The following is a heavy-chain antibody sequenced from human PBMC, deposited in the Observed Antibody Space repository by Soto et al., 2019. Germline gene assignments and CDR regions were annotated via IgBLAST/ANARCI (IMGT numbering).Heavy chain of an antibody. V-gene: IGHV1-69*01. CDR3: ATIYYYDSSGPRDY. CDR1: GDRFVSDA. CDR2: IIPIFGTA. J-gene: IGHJ4*02. Sequence: SVKVSCRSSGDRFVSDAIRWVRXXVGQGQEWMVGIIPIFGTANYAQKFQGRVTITADESTSTASMELSSLRSEATVVYYCATIYYYDSSGPRDYWGQGPLVTVSS. D-gene: IGHD3-22*01.